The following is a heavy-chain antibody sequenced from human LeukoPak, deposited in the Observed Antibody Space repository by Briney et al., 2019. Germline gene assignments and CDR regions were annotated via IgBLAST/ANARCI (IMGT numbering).Heavy chain of an antibody. CDR2: INPSGGST. J-gene: IGHJ5*02. CDR3: ARPTLQTLGA. V-gene: IGHV1-46*01. D-gene: IGHD3-10*01. Sequence: ASVKVSCKASGYTFTSYYMHWVRQAPGQGLEWMGIINPSGGSTSYAQKFQGRVTMTRDTSISTAYMDLSSLRSDDTAVYYCARPTLQTLGAWGQGTLVTVSS. CDR1: GYTFTSYY.